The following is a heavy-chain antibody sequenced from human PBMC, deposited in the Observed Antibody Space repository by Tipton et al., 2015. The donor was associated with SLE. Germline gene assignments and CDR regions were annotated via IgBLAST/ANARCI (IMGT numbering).Heavy chain of an antibody. CDR3: ASPLRFWSGFQTLDAFDI. V-gene: IGHV4-34*01. CDR2: IYYSGST. CDR1: GGSFSGYY. J-gene: IGHJ3*02. Sequence: TLSLTCAVYGGSFSGYYWSWIRQPPGKGLEWIGSIYYSGSTYYNPSLKSRVTISVDTSKNQSSLKLSSVTAADTAVYYCASPLRFWSGFQTLDAFDIWGQGTMVTVSS. D-gene: IGHD3-3*01.